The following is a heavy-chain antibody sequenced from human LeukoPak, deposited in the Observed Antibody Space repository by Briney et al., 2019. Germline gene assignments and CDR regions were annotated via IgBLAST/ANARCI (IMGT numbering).Heavy chain of an antibody. CDR2: IDPVDDET. J-gene: IGHJ4*02. V-gene: IGHV1-69-2*01. CDR3: AKGTLYFDF. CDR1: GYTFTDYY. Sequence: GESLDISCQTSGYTFTDYYLHWVRQAPGKGLEWVGRIDPVDDETYYGRDFQARVTITADKSRSIAYLELSSLTSEDTAVFYCAKGTLYFDFWGQGTLVTVSS.